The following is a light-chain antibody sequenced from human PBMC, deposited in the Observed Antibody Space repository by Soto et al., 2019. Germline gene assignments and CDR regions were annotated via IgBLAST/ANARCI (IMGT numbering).Light chain of an antibody. Sequence: EIVLTQSPGTLSLSPGERATLNCRASQSVSSNLAWYQQKPGQAPRLLIYGASTRATGIPARFSGSGSGTEFTLTISSLQSEDFAVYYCQQYNDWWTFGQGTKVDIK. CDR3: QQYNDWWT. V-gene: IGKV3-15*01. J-gene: IGKJ1*01. CDR2: GAS. CDR1: QSVSSN.